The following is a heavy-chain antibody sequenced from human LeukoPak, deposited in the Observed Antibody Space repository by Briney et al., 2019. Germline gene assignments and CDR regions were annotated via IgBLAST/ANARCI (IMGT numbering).Heavy chain of an antibody. Sequence: GGSLRLSCAASGFTLSSYWMSWVRQAPGKGLEWVANIKQDGSEKYYVDSVKGRFAIPRDNAKNSLYLQMNSLRAEDTAVYYCARDGDVSGYSDWGQGTLVTVSS. CDR3: ARDGDVSGYSD. CDR1: GFTLSSYW. D-gene: IGHD3-22*01. V-gene: IGHV3-7*01. CDR2: IKQDGSEK. J-gene: IGHJ4*02.